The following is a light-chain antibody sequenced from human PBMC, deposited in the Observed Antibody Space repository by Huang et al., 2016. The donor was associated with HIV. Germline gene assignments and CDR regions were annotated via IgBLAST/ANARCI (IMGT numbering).Light chain of an antibody. V-gene: IGKV1-33*01. CDR2: DAS. J-gene: IGKJ4*01. CDR3: QQYDNLPQFS. CDR1: QDINNY. Sequence: DIQMTQSPSSLSASVGDRVTITCQASQDINNYLNWYQQKPGRATKLLIYDASNLETGVPFRFHGNASGTYFTFTIKSLQPEDAATYFCQQYDNLPQFSFGGGTKVE.